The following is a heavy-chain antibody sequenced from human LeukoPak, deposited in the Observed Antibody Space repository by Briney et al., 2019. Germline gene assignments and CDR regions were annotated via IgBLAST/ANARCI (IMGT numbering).Heavy chain of an antibody. D-gene: IGHD6-13*01. CDR3: ARDRYGSSWTYNWFDP. V-gene: IGHV4-59*12. CDR2: VYYKGHT. J-gene: IGHJ5*02. CDR1: GGSTSGYF. Sequence: PSETLSLTCSVSGGSTSGYFWTWIRQPPGKGPEWIGYVYYKGHTSYSPSLESRVTISVDTSKNRFSLKLSSVTAADTAVYYCARDRYGSSWTYNWFDPWGQGTLVTVSS.